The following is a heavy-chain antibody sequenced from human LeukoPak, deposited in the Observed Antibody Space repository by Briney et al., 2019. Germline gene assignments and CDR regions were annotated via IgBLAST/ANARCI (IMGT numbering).Heavy chain of an antibody. CDR2: IFHTGST. V-gene: IGHV4-4*02. Sequence: SGTLSLTCGVSGCSLSTINSWCWVRQSPGKGLEWIGEIFHTGSTNYNPSLKSRVTISVDTSKNQFSLKLSSVTAADTAVYYCARYPVGAAAGTDYWGQGTLVTVSS. CDR1: GCSLSTINS. J-gene: IGHJ4*02. D-gene: IGHD6-13*01. CDR3: ARYPVGAAAGTDY.